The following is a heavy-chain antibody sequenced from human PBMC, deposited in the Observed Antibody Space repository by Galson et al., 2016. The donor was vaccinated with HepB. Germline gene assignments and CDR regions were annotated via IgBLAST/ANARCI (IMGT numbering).Heavy chain of an antibody. V-gene: IGHV3-23*01. J-gene: IGHJ4*02. Sequence: SLRLSCAASGFTFSSYAMSWVRQAPGKGLQWVSAISGGGGFTTYYADSVKGRFSISSDNSKNPLYLQMNSLRAEDTALYYCAKDHRAYSYGHHYFDYWGQGTLVIVSS. D-gene: IGHD5-18*01. CDR3: AKDHRAYSYGHHYFDY. CDR2: ISGGGGFTT. CDR1: GFTFSSYA.